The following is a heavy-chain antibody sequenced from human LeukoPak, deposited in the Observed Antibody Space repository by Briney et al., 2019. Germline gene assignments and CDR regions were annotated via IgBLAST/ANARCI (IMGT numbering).Heavy chain of an antibody. Sequence: ETLSLTCTVSGGSISSHYWSWIRQPPGKGLEWVANIKQDGSEKYYVDSVKGRFTISRDNAKNSLYLQMNSLRAEDTAVYYCATGSNNWNDIRDPFDYWGQGTLVTVSS. D-gene: IGHD1-1*01. J-gene: IGHJ4*02. CDR1: GGSISSHY. V-gene: IGHV3-7*01. CDR3: ATGSNNWNDIRDPFDY. CDR2: IKQDGSEK.